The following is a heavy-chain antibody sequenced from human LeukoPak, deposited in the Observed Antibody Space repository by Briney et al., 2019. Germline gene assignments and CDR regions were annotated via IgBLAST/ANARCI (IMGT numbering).Heavy chain of an antibody. V-gene: IGHV3-74*01. J-gene: IGHJ6*03. CDR3: VRDSSYYMDV. CDR2: INIDGSNT. D-gene: IGHD1-7*01. CDR1: GFTFSNYW. Sequence: QPGGSLRLSCAASGFTFSNYWMHWVRQVPGKGLEWVSRINIDGSNTIYADSVKGRFTISRDNAKNTLYLQMNSLRAEDTAIYYCVRDSSYYMDVWGKGTTVTVSS.